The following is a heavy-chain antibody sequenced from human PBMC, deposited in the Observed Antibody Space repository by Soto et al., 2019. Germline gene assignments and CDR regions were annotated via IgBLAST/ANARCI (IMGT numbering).Heavy chain of an antibody. D-gene: IGHD1-26*01. J-gene: IGHJ4*02. V-gene: IGHV3-48*03. Sequence: PGGSLRLSCAASGFIFSDYEMNWVRQAPGRGLEWIPYMSGPGATVYYADSVKGRFTISRDNAWNSLYLQMDSLRVEDTAMYYCARDRAGAPFDHWGQGTLVTVSS. CDR2: MSGPGATV. CDR1: GFIFSDYE. CDR3: ARDRAGAPFDH.